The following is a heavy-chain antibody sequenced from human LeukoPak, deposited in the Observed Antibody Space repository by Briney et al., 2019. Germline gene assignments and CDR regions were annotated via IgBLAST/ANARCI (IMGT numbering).Heavy chain of an antibody. V-gene: IGHV3-23*01. CDR2: SSGSGDST. CDR3: AKDVLRANWFDP. Sequence: GGSLRPSCAASGFTFSSDAMSWVRQAPGKGLEWVSASSGSGDSTYYADSVKGRFTISRDNSKNTLYLQRNSLRAEDTAVYYCAKDVLRANWFDPWGQGTLVTVSS. CDR1: GFTFSSDA. J-gene: IGHJ5*02.